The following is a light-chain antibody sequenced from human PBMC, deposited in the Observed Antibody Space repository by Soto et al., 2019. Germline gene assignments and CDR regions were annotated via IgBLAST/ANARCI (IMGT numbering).Light chain of an antibody. Sequence: EIVMTQSPATLSVSPGEGATLSCRASQNVNNNLAWYQQKPGQPPRLLIFDASTRASDIPARFSGSGWGTEFTLTISSLQSEDFAVYYCHQYNDWPPWTFGQGTKVAIK. V-gene: IGKV3-15*01. CDR2: DAS. CDR3: HQYNDWPPWT. CDR1: QNVNNN. J-gene: IGKJ1*01.